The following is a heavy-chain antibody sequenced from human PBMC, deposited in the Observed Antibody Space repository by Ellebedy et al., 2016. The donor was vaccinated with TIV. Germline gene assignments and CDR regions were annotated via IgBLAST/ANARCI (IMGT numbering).Heavy chain of an antibody. V-gene: IGHV3-74*01. CDR3: ARGHYNILTGYYHYFDY. CDR2: INSDGSTT. D-gene: IGHD3-9*01. J-gene: IGHJ4*02. Sequence: GESLKISCAASGFTFSTYWMHWVRQAPGKGLVWVSDINSDGSTTNYADSVKGRFTTSRDNAKNTLYLQMDSLRAEDTAVYYCARGHYNILTGYYHYFDYWGRGTLVTVSS. CDR1: GFTFSTYW.